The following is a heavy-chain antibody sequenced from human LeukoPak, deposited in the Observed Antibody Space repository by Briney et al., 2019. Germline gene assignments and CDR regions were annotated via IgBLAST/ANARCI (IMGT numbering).Heavy chain of an antibody. V-gene: IGHV3-21*01. D-gene: IGHD6-13*01. Sequence: GASVKVSCKVSGYTLTELSMHWVRQAPGKGLEWVSSISSGSSYIYYADSVKGRFTISRDDAKNSLYLQMNSLRAEDTAVYYCARVGSSSSLDYYGLDVWGQGTTVTVSS. J-gene: IGHJ6*02. CDR1: GYTLTELS. CDR2: ISSGSSYI. CDR3: ARVGSSSSLDYYGLDV.